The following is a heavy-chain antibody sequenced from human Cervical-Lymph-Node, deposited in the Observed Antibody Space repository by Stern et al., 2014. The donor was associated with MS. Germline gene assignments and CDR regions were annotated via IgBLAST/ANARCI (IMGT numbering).Heavy chain of an antibody. CDR1: RFTFSDFY. CDR3: ARDIGISGNWFDP. Sequence: DQLVESGGGLAKPGGSLRLSCAASRFTFSDFYMTWIRQAPGKGLEWVSYISNSGSTTSYADSVKGRFTISRDNANNSVFLQMSSLRPEDTAVYFCARDIGISGNWFDPWGQGTLVTVSS. CDR2: ISNSGSTT. J-gene: IGHJ5*02. V-gene: IGHV3-11*01. D-gene: IGHD3-10*01.